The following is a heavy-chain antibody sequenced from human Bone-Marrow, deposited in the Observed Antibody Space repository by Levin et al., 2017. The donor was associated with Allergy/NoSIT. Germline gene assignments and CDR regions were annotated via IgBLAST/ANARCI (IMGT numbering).Heavy chain of an antibody. D-gene: IGHD1-7*01. J-gene: IGHJ5*02. CDR1: GASIVESNYY. CDR3: ASLNYRLMSRFDP. Sequence: SETLSLICNVSGASIVESNYYWGWVRQSPGKGLEWIGAISYSGSPSYSPSLKGRVTISIDTSKNQFSLTLDSVTAADTAFYYCASLNYRLMSRFDPWGQGTLVTVSS. CDR2: ISYSGSP. V-gene: IGHV4-39*07.